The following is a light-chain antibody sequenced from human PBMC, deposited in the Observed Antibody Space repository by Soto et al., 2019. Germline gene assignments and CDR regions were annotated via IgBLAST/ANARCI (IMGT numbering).Light chain of an antibody. CDR3: TSYTSTSTWV. V-gene: IGLV2-14*01. CDR1: SSDVGGYNY. Sequence: QSALTQPASVSGSPGQSITISCTGTSSDVGGYNYVSWYQQYPGKSPKLMIYEVSIRPLGVSNRFSGSKSGNTASLPISGLQAEDEADDYCTSYTSTSTWVFGGGTKLTVL. CDR2: EVS. J-gene: IGLJ3*02.